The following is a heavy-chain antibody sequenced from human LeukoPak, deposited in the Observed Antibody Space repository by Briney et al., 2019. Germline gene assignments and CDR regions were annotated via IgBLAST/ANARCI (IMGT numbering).Heavy chain of an antibody. J-gene: IGHJ3*02. CDR3: ARDYYDSSGYYSAFDI. V-gene: IGHV1-69*06. Sequence: SVKVSCKASGGTFSSYAISRVRQAPGQGLEWMGGIIPIFGTANYAQKFQGRVTITADKSTSTAYMELSSLRSEDTAVYYCARDYYDSSGYYSAFDIWGQGTMVTVSS. CDR2: IIPIFGTA. CDR1: GGTFSSYA. D-gene: IGHD3-22*01.